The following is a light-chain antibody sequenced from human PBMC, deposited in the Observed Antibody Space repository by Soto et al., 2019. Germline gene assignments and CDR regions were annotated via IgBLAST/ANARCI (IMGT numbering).Light chain of an antibody. CDR2: DAS. J-gene: IGKJ5*01. V-gene: IGKV3-20*01. CDR1: QSISRS. CDR3: QQYGSSPPAT. Sequence: EVVWTQSPPILSVSPGERATLSCRASQSISRSLAWYQQKPGQAPRLLISDASTRATGIPARFSGSGSGTDFTLTISRLEPEDFAVYYCQQYGSSPPATSGQRTRPEIK.